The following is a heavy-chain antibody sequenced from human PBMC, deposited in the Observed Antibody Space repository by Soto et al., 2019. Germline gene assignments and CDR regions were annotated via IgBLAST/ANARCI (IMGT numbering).Heavy chain of an antibody. J-gene: IGHJ2*01. D-gene: IGHD2-8*01. CDR2: MNPNSGNT. CDR1: GYTFKDYD. CDR3: APRMTLSLWCFDL. Sequence: QVQLLQSGAEVKKPGTSVRVSCRASGYTFKDYDINWVRRAPGQGLGWMGWMNPNSGNTAYARKFHDRITKTRSVSARTAFMELSSLTPEGTAVYYCAPRMTLSLWCFDLWGSGTQVTVSS. V-gene: IGHV1-8*01.